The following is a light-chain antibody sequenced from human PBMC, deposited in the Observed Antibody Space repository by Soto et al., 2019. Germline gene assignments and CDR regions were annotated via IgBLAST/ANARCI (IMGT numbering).Light chain of an antibody. CDR2: DVS. V-gene: IGLV2-11*01. CDR3: SSYAGSNIGV. Sequence: QSALTQPRSVSGSPGQSVTFSCTGTSGDIGAYNYVSWYQQHPGKAPKVIISDVSERPSGVPDRFSGSKSGNTASLTVSGLQAEDEADYYCSSYAGSNIGVFGGGTKLTVL. J-gene: IGLJ3*02. CDR1: SGDIGAYNY.